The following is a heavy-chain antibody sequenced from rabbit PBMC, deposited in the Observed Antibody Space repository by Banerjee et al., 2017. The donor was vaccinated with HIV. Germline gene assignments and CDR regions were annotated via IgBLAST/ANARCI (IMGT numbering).Heavy chain of an antibody. CDR1: GFSFSSSYY. J-gene: IGHJ6*01. Sequence: QSLEESGGDLVKPEGSLTLTCTASGFSFSSSYYMCWVRQAPGKGLEWIACIYVGSIGDTYYASWAKGRFTISKTSSTTVTLQMTSLTVADTATYFCARDTGSSFSSYGMDLWGQGTLVTVS. V-gene: IGHV1S40*01. D-gene: IGHD8-1*01. CDR3: ARDTGSSFSSYGMDL. CDR2: IYVGSIGDT.